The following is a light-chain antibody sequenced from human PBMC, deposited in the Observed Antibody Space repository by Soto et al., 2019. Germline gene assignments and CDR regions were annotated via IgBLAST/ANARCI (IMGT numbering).Light chain of an antibody. Sequence: DILFAQSSGTLCLSPVERATPSCRASQSVSSSYLAWYQQKPGQAPRLLIYGASSRATGIPDRFSGSGSGTDFTLTISRLEPEDFAVYYCQQYGNSPWTFGQGTKVDIK. CDR3: QQYGNSPWT. CDR1: QSVSSSY. V-gene: IGKV3-20*01. J-gene: IGKJ1*01. CDR2: GAS.